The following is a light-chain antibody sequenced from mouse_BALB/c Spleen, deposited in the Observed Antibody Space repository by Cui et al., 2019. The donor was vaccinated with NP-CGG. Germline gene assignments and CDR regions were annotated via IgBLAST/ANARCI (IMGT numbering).Light chain of an antibody. CDR1: TGAVTTSNY. V-gene: IGLV1*01. CDR3: ALWYSNHWV. J-gene: IGLJ1*01. Sequence: QAVVSRASVLTTSPGETVTLTCCSRTGAVTTSNYADWVQEKPDHLFTGVIGGTHNRAPGVSARFSGSLIGDKAALTMTGAQTEDEAIYFCALWYSNHWVFGGGTKQTVL. CDR2: GTH.